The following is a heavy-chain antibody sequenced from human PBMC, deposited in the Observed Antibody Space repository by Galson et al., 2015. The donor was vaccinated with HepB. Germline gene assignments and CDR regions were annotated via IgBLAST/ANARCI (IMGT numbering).Heavy chain of an antibody. V-gene: IGHV4-34*01. CDR2: INHSGST. CDR3: ARGLRGAYDL. CDR1: GASFSGYS. D-gene: IGHD5-12*01. Sequence: LSLTCAVYGASFSGYSWSYIRQPPGRGLEWIGEINHSGSTNYNPSLKSRVTISIATSKNQFSLNLSSVTAADTAVYYCARGLRGAYDLWGQGTLATVSS. J-gene: IGHJ4*02.